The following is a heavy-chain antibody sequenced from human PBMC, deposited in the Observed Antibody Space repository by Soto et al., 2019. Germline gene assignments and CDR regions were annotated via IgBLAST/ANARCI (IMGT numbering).Heavy chain of an antibody. CDR2: IYYSGST. V-gene: IGHV4-39*01. J-gene: IGHJ4*02. Sequence: PSETLSLTCTVSGGSISSSSYYWGWIRQPPGKGLEWIGSIYYSGSTYYNPSLKSRVTISVDTSKNQFSLKLSSVTAADTAVYYCARQEMASPYYFDYWGQGTLVTVSS. CDR1: GGSISSSSYY. CDR3: ARQEMASPYYFDY. D-gene: IGHD5-12*01.